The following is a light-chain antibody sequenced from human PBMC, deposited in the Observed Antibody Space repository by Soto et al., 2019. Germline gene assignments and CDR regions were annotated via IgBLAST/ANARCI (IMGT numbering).Light chain of an antibody. V-gene: IGKV1-27*01. Sequence: DIQLTQSPSSLSASVGDRVTITCRASQGIRNSLAWYQHKSGRAPKLLIYHAYTLQSGGPFRFSGSMSGTDFTLTISRLQPEDVATYYCQKYDSAPTFGPGTKVEI. J-gene: IGKJ1*01. CDR2: HAY. CDR3: QKYDSAPT. CDR1: QGIRNS.